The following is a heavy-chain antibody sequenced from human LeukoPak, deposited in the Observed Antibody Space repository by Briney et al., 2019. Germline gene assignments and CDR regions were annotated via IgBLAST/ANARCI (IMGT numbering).Heavy chain of an antibody. CDR2: SYCSGST. Sequence: PSETLSLTCTGSGGTISSNSYYWGWIRQPPGKGLEWIGSSYCSGSTYHNPSLKRRVTISVDTSKNQFSLKLSSMTAADTAVYYCARDKIAARPQIDYWGQGTLVTVSS. J-gene: IGHJ4*02. D-gene: IGHD6-6*01. V-gene: IGHV4-39*07. CDR1: GGTISSNSYY. CDR3: ARDKIAARPQIDY.